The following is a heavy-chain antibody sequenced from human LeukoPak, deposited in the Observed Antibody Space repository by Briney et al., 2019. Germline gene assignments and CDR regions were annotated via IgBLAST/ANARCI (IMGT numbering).Heavy chain of an antibody. Sequence: PGGSLRLSCAASGFTFSNYAMHWVRQAPGKGLEWVALISYDGNDKYYADSVKGRFTISRDTSKKMLYLQMNSLRPEDTAVYYCARDGSQWELLRYYYYGMDVWGQGTTVTVSS. J-gene: IGHJ6*02. CDR3: ARDGSQWELLRYYYYGMDV. D-gene: IGHD1-26*01. CDR2: ISYDGNDK. CDR1: GFTFSNYA. V-gene: IGHV3-30-3*01.